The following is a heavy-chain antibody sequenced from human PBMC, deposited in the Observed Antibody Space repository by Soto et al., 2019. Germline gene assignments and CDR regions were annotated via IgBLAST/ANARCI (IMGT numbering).Heavy chain of an antibody. CDR2: ISWNSGSI. Sequence: SLRLSCAASGFTFDDYAMHWVRQAPGKGLEWVSGISWNSGSIGYADSVKGRFTISRDNAKNSLYLQMNSLRAEDTALYYCAKDARYEYCSGGSCYSTAFDIWGQGTMVTVSS. CDR3: AKDARYEYCSGGSCYSTAFDI. J-gene: IGHJ3*02. CDR1: GFTFDDYA. V-gene: IGHV3-9*01. D-gene: IGHD2-15*01.